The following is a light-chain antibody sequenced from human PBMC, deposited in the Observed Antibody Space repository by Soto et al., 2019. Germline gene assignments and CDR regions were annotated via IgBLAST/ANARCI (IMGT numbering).Light chain of an antibody. CDR3: QQYNSYSKT. V-gene: IGKV1-5*01. CDR1: QSISSW. CDR2: DAS. Sequence: DIKMTKSPSTLSAFVGDRVTITCRASQSISSWLAWYQQKPGKAPKLLIYDASSLESGVPSRFSGSGSGTEFTLTISSLQPDDFATYSCQQYNSYSKTFGQGTKVDIK. J-gene: IGKJ1*01.